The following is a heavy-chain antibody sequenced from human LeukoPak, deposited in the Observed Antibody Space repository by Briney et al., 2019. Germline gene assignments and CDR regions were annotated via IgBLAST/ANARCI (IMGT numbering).Heavy chain of an antibody. CDR3: AVLPSEY. CDR2: ISGSGGDT. V-gene: IGHV3-23*01. Sequence: GGSLRLSCAASGLTFSSYAMSWVRQAPGRGLEWVSSISGSGGDTYHADSVKGRFTISRDNSKNTLYLRMNSLRAEDTAVYYCAVLPSEYRGQGTLVTVSS. J-gene: IGHJ4*02. CDR1: GLTFSSYA.